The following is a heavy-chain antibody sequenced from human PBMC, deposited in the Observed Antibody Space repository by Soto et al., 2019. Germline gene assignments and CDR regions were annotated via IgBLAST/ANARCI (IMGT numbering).Heavy chain of an antibody. V-gene: IGHV4-34*01. D-gene: IGHD3-22*01. CDR3: ARQENYYDSSGYYYYYYGMDV. Sequence: PSETLSLTCAVYGGSFSGYYWSWIRQPPGKGLEWIGEINHSGSTNYNPSLKSRVTISVDTSKNQFSLKLSSVTAADTAVYYCARQENYYDSSGYYYYYYGMDVWGQGTTVTVSS. J-gene: IGHJ6*02. CDR1: GGSFSGYY. CDR2: INHSGST.